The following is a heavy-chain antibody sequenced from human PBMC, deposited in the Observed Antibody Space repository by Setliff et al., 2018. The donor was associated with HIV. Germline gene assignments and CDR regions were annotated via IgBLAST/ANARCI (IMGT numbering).Heavy chain of an antibody. Sequence: LSLTCTVSNGSISSHYWSWIRQPPGKGLEWIGNMYYSGSTNYNPSLKGRVTISVDRSQNHFSLKLRSVTAADTAVYYCARDGPMGRFDYWGQGALVTVSS. CDR3: ARDGPMGRFDY. CDR2: MYYSGST. J-gene: IGHJ4*02. V-gene: IGHV4-59*11. CDR1: NGSISSHY. D-gene: IGHD3-16*01.